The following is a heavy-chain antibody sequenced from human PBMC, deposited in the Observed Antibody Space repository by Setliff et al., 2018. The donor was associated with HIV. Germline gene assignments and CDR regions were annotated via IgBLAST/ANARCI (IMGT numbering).Heavy chain of an antibody. V-gene: IGHV4-61*02. CDR1: GGSIRSDSYY. D-gene: IGHD6-19*01. CDR2: IYSSGNT. Sequence: TLSLTCTVSGGSIRSDSYYWTWIRQPAGEGLEWIGRIYSSGNTNYNPSLESRVTISVDTSKNQFSLKLSSVTAADTVVYYCAREEKLSAVAGTMYYYYAMDVWGQGTTVTSP. CDR3: AREEKLSAVAGTMYYYYAMDV. J-gene: IGHJ6*02.